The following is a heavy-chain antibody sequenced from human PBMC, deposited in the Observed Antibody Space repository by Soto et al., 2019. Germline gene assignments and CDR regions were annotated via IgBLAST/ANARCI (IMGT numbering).Heavy chain of an antibody. Sequence: QVQLVQSGAEVKKPGSSVKVSCKASGGTFSSYAISWVRQAPGQGLEWMGGIFPILGSANYAQKFQDRVTITADESTTTTYMELSSLRSEDAAVYYCASRERVDAFDIWGQGTMVTVSS. D-gene: IGHD1-26*01. CDR3: ASRERVDAFDI. CDR2: IFPILGSA. CDR1: GGTFSSYA. V-gene: IGHV1-69*01. J-gene: IGHJ3*02.